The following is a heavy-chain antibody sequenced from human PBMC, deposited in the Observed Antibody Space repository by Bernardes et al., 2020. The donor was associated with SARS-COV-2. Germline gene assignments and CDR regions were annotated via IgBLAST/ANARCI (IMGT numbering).Heavy chain of an antibody. V-gene: IGHV3-23*01. CDR2: ISSSGGST. CDR1: GFTFSSYA. CDR3: AKGYSSFFEYLQH. Sequence: GGSLRLSCAASGFTFSSYAMSWVRQAPGKGLEWVSAISSSGGSTYYADSVKGRFTISRDNSKNTLYLQMNSLRAEDTAVYYCAKGYSSFFEYLQHWGQGTLVTVSS. J-gene: IGHJ1*01. D-gene: IGHD6-13*01.